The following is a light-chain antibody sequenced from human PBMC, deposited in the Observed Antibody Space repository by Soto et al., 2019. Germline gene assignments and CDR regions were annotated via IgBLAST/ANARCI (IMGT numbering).Light chain of an antibody. J-gene: IGKJ1*01. CDR3: QHYGGMWT. Sequence: DIQMTQSPSTLSASVVDRVTSTCRASQSITNRLAWYQQKPGKAPKVLIYDASNLEYGVPSRFSGSGFGTEFILTISSLQPDDFATYWCQHYGGMWTFGQGTKVDI. V-gene: IGKV1-5*01. CDR2: DAS. CDR1: QSITNR.